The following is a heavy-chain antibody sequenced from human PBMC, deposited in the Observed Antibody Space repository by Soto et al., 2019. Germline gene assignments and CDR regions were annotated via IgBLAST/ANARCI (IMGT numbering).Heavy chain of an antibody. Sequence: GESLKISCKGSGYSFVSYWIAWVRQKPGKGLEWMGTIYPADSDTRYSPSFQGQVTISVDLSIRTAYLQWSSLRASDTAMYFCARGRHPCSSTTCSRWLDPWGQGTLVTVSS. D-gene: IGHD2-2*01. V-gene: IGHV5-51*01. J-gene: IGHJ5*02. CDR3: ARGRHPCSSTTCSRWLDP. CDR2: IYPADSDT. CDR1: GYSFVSYW.